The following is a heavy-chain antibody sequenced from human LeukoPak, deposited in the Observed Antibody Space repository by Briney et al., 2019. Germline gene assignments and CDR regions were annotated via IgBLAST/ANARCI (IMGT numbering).Heavy chain of an antibody. J-gene: IGHJ5*02. CDR2: IYYSGST. V-gene: IGHV4-31*03. CDR3: ARKVGATPTDWRFDP. D-gene: IGHD1-26*01. CDR1: GGSISSGGYY. Sequence: SQTLSLTCTVSGGSISSGGYYWSWISQHPGKGLEWIGYIYYSGSTYYNPSLKSRVTISVDTSKNQFSLKLSSVTAADTAVYYCARKVGATPTDWRFDPWGQGTLVTVSS.